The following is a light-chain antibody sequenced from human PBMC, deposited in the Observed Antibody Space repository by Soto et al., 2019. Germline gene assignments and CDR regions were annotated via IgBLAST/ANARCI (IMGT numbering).Light chain of an antibody. CDR2: DAS. J-gene: IGKJ2*01. Sequence: DIQMTQSPSTLSASVGDRVTITCRASQSISSWLAWYQQKPGKAPKLLIYDASSLESGVPSRFSGSGSVTEFTLTISSLQPDDFATYYCQQYNSAYTFGQGTKLEIK. CDR3: QQYNSAYT. CDR1: QSISSW. V-gene: IGKV1-5*01.